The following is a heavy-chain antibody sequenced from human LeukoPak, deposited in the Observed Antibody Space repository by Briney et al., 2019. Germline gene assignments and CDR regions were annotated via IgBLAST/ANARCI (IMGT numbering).Heavy chain of an antibody. CDR3: ATGERQLPDY. J-gene: IGHJ4*02. Sequence: ASVKVSCKASGYTFSSYAMSWVRQAPGKGLEWVSAISGSGGSTYYADSVKGRFTISRDNSKNTLYLQMNSLRAEDTAVYYCATGERQLPDYWGQGTLVTVSS. CDR1: GYTFSSYA. V-gene: IGHV3-23*01. D-gene: IGHD6-13*01. CDR2: ISGSGGST.